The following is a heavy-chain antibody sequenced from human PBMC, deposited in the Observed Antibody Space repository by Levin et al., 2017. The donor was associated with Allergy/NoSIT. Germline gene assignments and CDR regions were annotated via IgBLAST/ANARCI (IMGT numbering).Heavy chain of an antibody. CDR3: ARDHGDSSDAFAI. D-gene: IGHD4-17*01. CDR2: ISYSGAT. V-gene: IGHV4-61*03. J-gene: IGHJ3*02. CDR1: GGSVRGENYY. Sequence: ASETLSLTCSVSGGSVRGENYYWSWIRQPPGKRLEWIGYISYSGATTYSPSLESRVTISLGASENHFSLRLSSLTAADTAVYYCARDHGDSSDAFAIWGQGTMVTVSS.